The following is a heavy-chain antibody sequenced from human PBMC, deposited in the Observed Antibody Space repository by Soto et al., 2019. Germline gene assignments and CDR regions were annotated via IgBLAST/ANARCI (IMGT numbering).Heavy chain of an antibody. V-gene: IGHV4-59*01. CDR2: IYYSGST. CDR3: ARGHGSGSSSFTSGPYYYMDV. D-gene: IGHD3-10*01. Sequence: SETLSLTCTVSGGSISSYYWSWIRQPPGKGLEWIGYIYYSGSTNYNPSLKSRVTISVDTSKNQFSLKLSSVTAADTAVYYCARGHGSGSSSFTSGPYYYMDVWGKGTTVTVSS. J-gene: IGHJ6*03. CDR1: GGSISSYY.